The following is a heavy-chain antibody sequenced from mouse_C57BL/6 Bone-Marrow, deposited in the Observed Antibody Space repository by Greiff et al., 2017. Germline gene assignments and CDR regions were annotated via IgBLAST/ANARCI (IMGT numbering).Heavy chain of an antibody. Sequence: EVKVVESGGDLVKPGGSLKLSCAASGFTFSSYGMSWVRQTPDKRLEWVATISSGGSYTYYPDSVKGRFTISRDNAKNTLYLQLSSLKSEDAAVYYCARTATVVDYAMDYWGQGTSVTVSS. V-gene: IGHV5-6*01. CDR2: ISSGGSYT. CDR3: ARTATVVDYAMDY. CDR1: GFTFSSYG. D-gene: IGHD1-1*01. J-gene: IGHJ4*01.